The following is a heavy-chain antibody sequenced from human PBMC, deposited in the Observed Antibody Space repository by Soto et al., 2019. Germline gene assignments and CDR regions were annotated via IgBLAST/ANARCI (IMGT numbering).Heavy chain of an antibody. J-gene: IGHJ4*02. CDR3: AKTSSGY. CDR2: IYYSGST. Sequence: SETLSLTCTVSGGSISSYYWSWIRQPPGKGLEWIGYIYYSGSTNYNPSLKSRVTVSRDNSKNTLYLQMNSLRVEDTAVYYCAKTSSGYWGQGTQVTVS. V-gene: IGHV4-59*12. CDR1: GGSISSYY. D-gene: IGHD3-10*01.